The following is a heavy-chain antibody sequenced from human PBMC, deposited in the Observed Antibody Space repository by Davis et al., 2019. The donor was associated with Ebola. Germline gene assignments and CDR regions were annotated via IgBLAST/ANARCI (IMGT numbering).Heavy chain of an antibody. CDR1: GGSFSGYY. V-gene: IGHV4-34*01. D-gene: IGHD3-16*01. CDR2: INHSGST. CDR3: ARTLGK. J-gene: IGHJ4*02. Sequence: PSETLSLTCAVYGGSFSGYYWSWIRQPPGKGLEWIGEINHSGSTNYNPSLKSRVTISVDTSKNQFSLKLSSVTAADTAVYYCARTLGKWGQGTLVTVSS.